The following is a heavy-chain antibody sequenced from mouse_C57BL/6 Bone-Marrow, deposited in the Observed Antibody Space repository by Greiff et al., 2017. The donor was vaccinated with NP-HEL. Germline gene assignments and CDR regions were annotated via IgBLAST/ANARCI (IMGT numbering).Heavy chain of an antibody. CDR2: IYPRSGNT. Sequence: ESGAELARPGASVKLSCKASGYTFTSYGIRWVKQRTGQGLEWIGEIYPRSGNTYYNEKFKSKATLTVDKPSSTAYMQLSSLTSEDSAVYYGAREGTTASWYFDVWGTGTTVTVSS. J-gene: IGHJ1*03. CDR1: GYTFTSYG. CDR3: AREGTTASWYFDV. D-gene: IGHD1-2*01. V-gene: IGHV1-81*01.